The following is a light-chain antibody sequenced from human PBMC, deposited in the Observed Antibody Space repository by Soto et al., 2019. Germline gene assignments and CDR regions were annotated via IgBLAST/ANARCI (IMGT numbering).Light chain of an antibody. Sequence: DIQVTQSPSSLSASVGDSVTLSCQTSQRVDSYIHWYQHQSGKPPKLLIYAASTLQDGVPSRFSGGGSGTAFSLIIAGLQPGDSATYYCQQTYTSVATFGPGTKV. CDR1: QRVDSY. CDR3: QQTYTSVAT. J-gene: IGKJ1*01. CDR2: AAS. V-gene: IGKV1-39*01.